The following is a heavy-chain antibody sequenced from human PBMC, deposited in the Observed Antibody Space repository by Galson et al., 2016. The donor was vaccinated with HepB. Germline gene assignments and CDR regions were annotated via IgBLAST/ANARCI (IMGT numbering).Heavy chain of an antibody. J-gene: IGHJ6*02. V-gene: IGHV3-21*01. Sequence: SLRLSCAASGFTFSTYSMNWVRQAPGKGLEWVSSISSSSSYIYYADSVKGRFTISRDNAKSSLFLQLNSLRAEDTAIYYCARDETLAYGSSFRAYYCGMDVWGQGTTVTVSS. CDR3: ARDETLAYGSSFRAYYCGMDV. CDR1: GFTFSTYS. D-gene: IGHD6-6*01. CDR2: ISSSSSYI.